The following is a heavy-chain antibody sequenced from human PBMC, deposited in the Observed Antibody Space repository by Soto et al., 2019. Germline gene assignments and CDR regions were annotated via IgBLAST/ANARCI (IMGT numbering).Heavy chain of an antibody. CDR1: GFTFRSFA. CDR2: ISGSGGST. J-gene: IGHJ4*02. V-gene: IGHV3-23*01. Sequence: GGSLRLSCAASGFTFRSFAMSWVRQAPGKGLEWVSGISGSGGSTYYADSVKGRFTISRDNAKNTLYLQINSLRAEDTAVYYCARDNWNSYWGQGTLVTVSS. D-gene: IGHD1-1*01. CDR3: ARDNWNSY.